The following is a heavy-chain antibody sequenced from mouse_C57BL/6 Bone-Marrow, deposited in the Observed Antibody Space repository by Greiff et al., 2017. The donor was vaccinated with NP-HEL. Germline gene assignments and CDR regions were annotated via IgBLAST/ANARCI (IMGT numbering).Heavy chain of an antibody. Sequence: EVQLQQSGPELVKPGASVKISCKASGYSFTGYYMNWVKQSPEKSLEWIGEINPSTGGTTYNQKFKAKATLTVDKSSSTAYMQLKSLTSEDSAVYYCARYGNSSYWGQGTLVTVSA. J-gene: IGHJ3*01. CDR1: GYSFTGYY. CDR2: INPSTGGT. CDR3: ARYGNSSY. D-gene: IGHD2-1*01. V-gene: IGHV1-42*01.